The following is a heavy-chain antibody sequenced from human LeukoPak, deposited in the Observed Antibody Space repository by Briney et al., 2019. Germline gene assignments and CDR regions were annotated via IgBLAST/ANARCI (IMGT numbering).Heavy chain of an antibody. J-gene: IGHJ6*04. Sequence: GGSLRLPCVASGFTFNTYGMHWVRQAPGKGLEWMAFIRYDGNEEHFADSVKGRFTISRDNSKNTLYLHLSSLRVEDTAVYHCAKDKESGSYNMDVWGNGTTVTVSS. CDR1: GFTFNTYG. CDR2: IRYDGNEE. CDR3: AKDKESGSYNMDV. D-gene: IGHD5-24*01. V-gene: IGHV3-30*02.